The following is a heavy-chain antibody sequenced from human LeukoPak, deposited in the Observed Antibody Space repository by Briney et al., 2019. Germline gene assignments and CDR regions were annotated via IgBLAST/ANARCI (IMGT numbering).Heavy chain of an antibody. Sequence: SETLSLTCTVSGGSIRNYYWSWIRQPPGKGLEWIGYIYYSGSTNYNPTLKSRVTISVDTSKNQFSLKLSSVTAADTAVYYCARVYYSSSYDYWYFDLWGRGTLVTVSS. J-gene: IGHJ2*01. CDR1: GGSIRNYY. CDR3: ARVYYSSSYDYWYFDL. CDR2: IYYSGST. V-gene: IGHV4-59*01. D-gene: IGHD6-13*01.